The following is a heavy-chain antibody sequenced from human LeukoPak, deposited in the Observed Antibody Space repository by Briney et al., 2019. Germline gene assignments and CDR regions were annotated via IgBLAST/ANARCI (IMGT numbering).Heavy chain of an antibody. D-gene: IGHD6-19*01. CDR2: TYYRSKWYN. CDR1: GDSVSSNNGA. Sequence: SQTLSLTCDISGDSVSSNNGAWNWNRQSPSRGLEWLGRTYYRSKWYNDYAGSLNGRITISPDTSKNQFSLHLNSVTPEDTAVYYCARDLGNTGWYTFDYWGQGILVTVSS. CDR3: ARDLGNTGWYTFDY. J-gene: IGHJ4*02. V-gene: IGHV6-1*01.